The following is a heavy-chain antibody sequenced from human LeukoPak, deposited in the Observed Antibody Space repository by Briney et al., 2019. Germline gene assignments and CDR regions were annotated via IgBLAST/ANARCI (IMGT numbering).Heavy chain of an antibody. CDR1: GFSFSNYF. V-gene: IGHV3-21*01. CDR2: VSSSSNYI. Sequence: GGSLRLSCAASGFSFSNYFMNWVRQAPGKGLEWVSSVSSSSNYIYYADSVKGRFSISRDNARNSLFLQMNSLRDEDTAVYYCARDFSGSHDYWGQGTLVTVSS. CDR3: ARDFSGSHDY. D-gene: IGHD1-26*01. J-gene: IGHJ4*02.